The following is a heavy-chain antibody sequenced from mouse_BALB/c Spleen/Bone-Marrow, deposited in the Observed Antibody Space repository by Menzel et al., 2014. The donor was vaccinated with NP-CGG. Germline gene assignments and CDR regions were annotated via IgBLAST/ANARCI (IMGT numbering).Heavy chain of an antibody. J-gene: IGHJ4*01. CDR2: ISNLAYSI. Sequence: EVMLVESGGGLVQPGGSRKLSCAASGFTFSVYGMAWVRQAPGKGPEWVAFISNLAYSIYYADTVTGRFTISRENAKSTLYLEMSSLRSEDTAIYYCTRNYGNQGAMDYWGQGTSVTVSS. CDR1: GFTFSVYG. V-gene: IGHV5-15*02. CDR3: TRNYGNQGAMDY. D-gene: IGHD2-1*01.